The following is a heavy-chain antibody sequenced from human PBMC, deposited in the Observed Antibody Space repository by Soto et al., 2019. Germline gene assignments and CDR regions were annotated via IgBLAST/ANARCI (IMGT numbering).Heavy chain of an antibody. CDR3: ASYASSGSRGFQH. CDR1: GGSISSGGYY. Sequence: QVQLQESGPGLVKPSQTLSLTCTVSGGSISSGGYYWSWIRQHPGKGLEWIGYIYYSGSTYYHPAXXXRXXISVDTCKNQSSLKLSSVPAADTAVYSCASYASSGSRGFQHWGQGPRVTVS. J-gene: IGHJ1*01. D-gene: IGHD3-22*01. V-gene: IGHV4-31*03. CDR2: IYYSGST.